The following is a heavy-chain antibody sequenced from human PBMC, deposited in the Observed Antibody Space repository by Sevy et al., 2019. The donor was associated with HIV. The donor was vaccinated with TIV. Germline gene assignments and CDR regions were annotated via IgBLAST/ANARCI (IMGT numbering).Heavy chain of an antibody. CDR2: IYSGGST. J-gene: IGHJ6*02. Sequence: GGSLRLSCAASGFIVSSNYMSWVRQAPGKGLEWVLVIYSGGSTYYADSVKGRFTISRDNAKTTLYLQMNSLRAEDTAMYYCARDRNTAMVIGMDVWGQGTTVTVSS. CDR1: GFIVSSNY. V-gene: IGHV3-53*01. D-gene: IGHD5-18*01. CDR3: ARDRNTAMVIGMDV.